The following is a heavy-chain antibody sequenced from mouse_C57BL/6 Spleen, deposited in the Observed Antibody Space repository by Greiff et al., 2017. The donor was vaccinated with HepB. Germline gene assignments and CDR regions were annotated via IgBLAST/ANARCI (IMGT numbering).Heavy chain of an antibody. CDR3: ARGKGGDYDFFMDY. J-gene: IGHJ4*01. D-gene: IGHD2-4*01. CDR2: IYPGDGDT. V-gene: IGHV1-82*01. CDR1: GYAFSSSW. Sequence: QVQLKQSGPELVKPGASVKISCKASGYAFSSSWMNWVKQRPGKGLEWIGRIYPGDGDTNYNGKFKGKATLTADKSSSTAYMQLSSLTSEDSAVYFCARGKGGDYDFFMDYWGQGTSVTVSS.